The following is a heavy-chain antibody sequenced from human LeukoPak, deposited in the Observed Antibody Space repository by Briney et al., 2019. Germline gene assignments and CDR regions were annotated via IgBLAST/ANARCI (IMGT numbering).Heavy chain of an antibody. J-gene: IGHJ4*02. Sequence: ASETLSLTCIVSGGSISNYYWSWIRQPPGKGLDWIGYVYYTGSTNYNPSLKSRVTIPVDTSKNQFSLRLSSVTAADTAVYYCARHLTISGSYPFDSWGQGTLVTVSS. D-gene: IGHD3-10*01. CDR1: GGSISNYY. CDR3: ARHLTISGSYPFDS. CDR2: VYYTGST. V-gene: IGHV4-59*08.